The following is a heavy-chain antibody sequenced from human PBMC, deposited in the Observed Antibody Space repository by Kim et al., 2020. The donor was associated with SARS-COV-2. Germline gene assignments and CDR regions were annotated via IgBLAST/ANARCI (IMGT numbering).Heavy chain of an antibody. J-gene: IGHJ4*02. Sequence: DTRYSPSFQGQVTISADKSISTAHLQWSSLKASDTAMYYCARSSGYYIDYWGQGTLVTVSS. D-gene: IGHD3-22*01. V-gene: IGHV5-51*01. CDR3: ARSSGYYIDY. CDR2: DT.